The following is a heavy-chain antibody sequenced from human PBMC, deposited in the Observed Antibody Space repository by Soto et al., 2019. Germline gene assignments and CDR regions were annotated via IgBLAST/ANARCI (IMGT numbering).Heavy chain of an antibody. J-gene: IGHJ4*02. D-gene: IGHD6-19*01. CDR2: LSGSGTST. V-gene: IGHV3-23*01. Sequence: EVQLLESGGGLVQPGGSLRLSCAASGFTFVNYAMNWVRQAPGKGLEWVATLSGSGTSTYYADSVKGRFTISRDNSRNTLYLQMTSLIAEDTAVYYCAKGTSNGGWFNPFDYWGQGTLVTVSS. CDR1: GFTFVNYA. CDR3: AKGTSNGGWFNPFDY.